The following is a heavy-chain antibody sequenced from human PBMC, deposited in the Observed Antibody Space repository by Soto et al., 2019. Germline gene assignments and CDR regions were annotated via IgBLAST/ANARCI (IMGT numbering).Heavy chain of an antibody. J-gene: IGHJ4*02. Sequence: GGSLRLSCAASGFNFSGYVMPWVRQAPGKGLEWVAVIWYDETNKNYEDSVKGRFTISRDIYKKKMYLNVNRMRAEETAVYYCAREGLLLDYWGQGTLVTVSS. CDR1: GFNFSGYV. V-gene: IGHV3-33*01. D-gene: IGHD1-26*01. CDR3: AREGLLLDY. CDR2: IWYDETNK.